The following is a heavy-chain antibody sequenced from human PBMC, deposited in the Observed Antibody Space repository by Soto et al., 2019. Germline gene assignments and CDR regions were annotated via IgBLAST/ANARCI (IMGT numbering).Heavy chain of an antibody. Sequence: QVHLQESGPGLVKPSETLSLTCTVSGGSISTYFWSWIRQPPGKGLEWIGHIYYTGSTDYSPSLKGRLTMSVDTSKNQFSLKLSSVNAADTAVYYCARHYPSGSYPLDHWGQGTLVTVSS. J-gene: IGHJ4*01. CDR1: GGSISTYF. CDR3: ARHYPSGSYPLDH. D-gene: IGHD3-10*01. V-gene: IGHV4-59*01. CDR2: IYYTGST.